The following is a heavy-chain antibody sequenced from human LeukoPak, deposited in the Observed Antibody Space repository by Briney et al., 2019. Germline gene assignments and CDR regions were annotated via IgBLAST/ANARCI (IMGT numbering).Heavy chain of an antibody. CDR1: GYTFTSYG. V-gene: IGHV1-18*01. CDR2: ISAYNGNT. D-gene: IGHD3-10*01. Sequence: GASVKVSCKASGYTFTSYGISWVRQAPGQGLEWMGWISAYNGNTNYAQKLQGRVTMTTDTSSSTAYMELRSLRSDDTAVYYCASTDLWFGELHCPSYWGQGTLVTVSS. CDR3: ASTDLWFGELHCPSY. J-gene: IGHJ4*02.